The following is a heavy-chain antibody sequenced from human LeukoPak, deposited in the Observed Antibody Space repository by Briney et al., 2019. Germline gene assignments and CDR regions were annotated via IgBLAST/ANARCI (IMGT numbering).Heavy chain of an antibody. CDR2: INPSGGST. Sequence: ASVKVSCKASGYTFTSYYMHWVRQAPGQGLEWMGIINPSGGSTSYAQKFQGRVTMTRDTSTSTVYMELSSLRSEDTAVYYCARSVAVENIVVVITDDAFDIWGQGTMVTVSS. CDR3: ARSVAVENIVVVITDDAFDI. D-gene: IGHD3-22*01. CDR1: GYTFTSYY. J-gene: IGHJ3*02. V-gene: IGHV1-46*01.